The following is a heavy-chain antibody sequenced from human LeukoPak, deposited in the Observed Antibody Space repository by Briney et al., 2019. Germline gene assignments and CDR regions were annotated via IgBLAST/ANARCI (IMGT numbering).Heavy chain of an antibody. Sequence: ASETLSLTCTVSGGSISSYYWSWIRQPPGKGLEWIGYIYYSGTTNYNPSLKSRVTILVDTSKNQFSLKLSSVTASDTAVYYCARNSYYYDTSGYLRWFDPWGQGTLVTVSS. CDR1: GGSISSYY. V-gene: IGHV4-59*01. J-gene: IGHJ5*02. CDR3: ARNSYYYDTSGYLRWFDP. D-gene: IGHD3-22*01. CDR2: IYYSGTT.